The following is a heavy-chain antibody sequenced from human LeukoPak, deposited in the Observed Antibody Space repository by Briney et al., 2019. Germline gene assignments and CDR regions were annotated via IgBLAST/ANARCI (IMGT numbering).Heavy chain of an antibody. CDR3: AKDSPVATY. Sequence: PGGSLRLSCEASGFTFSSYAMSWVRQAPGKGLEWVSAISGGATSTYYADSVKGRFTISRDNSKNTLYLQMSSLRADDTAVYYCAKDSPVATYWGQGTLVTVSS. CDR1: GFTFSSYA. V-gene: IGHV3-23*01. CDR2: ISGGATST. D-gene: IGHD4-23*01. J-gene: IGHJ4*02.